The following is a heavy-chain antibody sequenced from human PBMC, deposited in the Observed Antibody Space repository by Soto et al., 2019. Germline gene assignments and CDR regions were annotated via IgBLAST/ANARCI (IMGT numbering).Heavy chain of an antibody. CDR2: ISSSSSYI. D-gene: IGHD3-9*01. Sequence: GGSLRLSCAASGFTFSSYSMNWVRQAPGKGLEWVSSISSSSSYIYYADSVKGRFTISRDNAKNSLYLQMNSLRAEDTAVYYCAVQSPYYDILTGYSDNNWFDPWGQGTRVTVSA. CDR3: AVQSPYYDILTGYSDNNWFDP. CDR1: GFTFSSYS. J-gene: IGHJ5*02. V-gene: IGHV3-21*01.